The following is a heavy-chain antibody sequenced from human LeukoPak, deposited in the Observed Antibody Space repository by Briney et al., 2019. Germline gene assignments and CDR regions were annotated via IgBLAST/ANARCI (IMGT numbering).Heavy chain of an antibody. CDR3: VRERGDY. CDR2: INWNSDNI. V-gene: IGHV3-9*01. Sequence: PGGSLRLSCAASGFTFDDYAMHWVRQAPGKGLEWVSSINWNSDNIGYADSVKGRFAISRDNVKNSQYLQMNSLRPEDTALYYCVRERGDYWGQGTLVTVSS. J-gene: IGHJ4*02. CDR1: GFTFDDYA.